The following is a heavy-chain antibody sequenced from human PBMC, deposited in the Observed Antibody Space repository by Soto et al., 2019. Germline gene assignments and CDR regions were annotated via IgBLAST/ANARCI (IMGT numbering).Heavy chain of an antibody. J-gene: IGHJ4*02. CDR1: GGSFKSRRYS. Sequence: PXETLHRPFTVPGGSFKSRRYSWSWIRQPPGKVLEWIVYVYHTGRTSYNPSLKGRVSISMDTSKNQFSLNLDSVTAADTAVYFCARDFAYFDARGQGTLVTVSS. D-gene: IGHD3-3*01. CDR3: ARDFAYFDA. V-gene: IGHV4-61*01. CDR2: VYHTGRT.